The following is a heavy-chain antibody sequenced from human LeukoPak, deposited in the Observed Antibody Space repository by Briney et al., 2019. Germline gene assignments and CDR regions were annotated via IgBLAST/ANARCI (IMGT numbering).Heavy chain of an antibody. CDR2: IYTSGST. D-gene: IGHD2-15*01. J-gene: IGHJ5*02. CDR3: ARGIRAVAATANWFDP. Sequence: SETLSLTCTVSGGSISSGSYYWSWIRQPAGKGLEWIGRIYTSGSTNYNPSLKSRVTISVDTSKNQFSLKLSSVTAADTAVYYCARGIRAVAATANWFDPWGQGTLVTVSS. CDR1: GGSISSGSYY. V-gene: IGHV4-61*02.